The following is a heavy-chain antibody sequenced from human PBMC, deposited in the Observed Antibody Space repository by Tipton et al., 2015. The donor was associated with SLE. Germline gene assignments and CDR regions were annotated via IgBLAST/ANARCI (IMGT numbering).Heavy chain of an antibody. V-gene: IGHV3-15*01. CDR2: IKSKTDGGTT. CDR3: ARLVAPDYVDY. CDR1: GFTFSNAW. J-gene: IGHJ4*02. D-gene: IGHD2-8*02. Sequence: SLRLSCAASGFTFSNAWMSWVRQAPGKGLEWVGRIKSKTDGGTTDYAAPVKGRFTISRDDSKNTLYLQMNSLKTEDTAVYYCARLVAPDYVDYWGQGTLVTVSS.